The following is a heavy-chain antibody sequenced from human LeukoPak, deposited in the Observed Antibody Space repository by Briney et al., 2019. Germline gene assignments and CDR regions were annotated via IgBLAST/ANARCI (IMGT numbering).Heavy chain of an antibody. V-gene: IGHV1-69*13. J-gene: IGHJ4*02. CDR1: GGTFSSYA. D-gene: IGHD3-10*01. CDR2: IIPIFGTA. Sequence: ASVKVSCKASGGTFSSYAISWVRQAPGQGLEWMGGIIPIFGTANYAQKFQGRVTITADESTSTAYMELSSLRSEDTAVYYCARVHYGSGSYYSFDYWGQGTLVTVSS. CDR3: ARVHYGSGSYYSFDY.